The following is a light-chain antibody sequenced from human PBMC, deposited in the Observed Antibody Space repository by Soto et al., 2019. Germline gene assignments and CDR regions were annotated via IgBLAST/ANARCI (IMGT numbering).Light chain of an antibody. CDR1: SGHSTYA. CDR2: LNNDGSH. J-gene: IGLJ3*02. V-gene: IGLV4-69*01. Sequence: HPVLTQSPSASASLGASVRLTCTLSSGHSTYAIAWHQQQPEKGPRFLMNLNNDGSHTRGDGIPDRFSGSSSGAERYLTISSLQSEDEADYYCQTWDTGIRVFGGGTKLTVL. CDR3: QTWDTGIRV.